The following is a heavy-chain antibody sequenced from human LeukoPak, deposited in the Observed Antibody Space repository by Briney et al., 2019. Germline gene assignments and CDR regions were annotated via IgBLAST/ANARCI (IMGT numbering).Heavy chain of an antibody. CDR2: IKQDGSEK. CDR1: GFTFSSYW. D-gene: IGHD3-10*01. CDR3: AREECYGSGSYYNATFYYYYYYMDV. J-gene: IGHJ6*03. Sequence: GGSLRLSCAASGFTFSSYWMSWVRQAPGKGLEWVANIKQDGSEKYYVDSVKGRFTISRDNAKNSLYLQMNSLRAEDTAVYYCAREECYGSGSYYNATFYYYYYYMDVWGKGTTVIVSS. V-gene: IGHV3-7*01.